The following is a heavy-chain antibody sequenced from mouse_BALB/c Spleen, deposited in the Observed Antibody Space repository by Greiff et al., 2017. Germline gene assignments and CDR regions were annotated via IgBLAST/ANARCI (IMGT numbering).Heavy chain of an antibody. D-gene: IGHD2-14*01. CDR1: GFTFSSFG. J-gene: IGHJ4*01. V-gene: IGHV5-17*02. Sequence: EVQRVESGGGLVQPGGSRKLSCAASGFTFSSFGMHWVRQAPEKGLEWVAYISSGSSTIYYADTVKGRFTISRDNPKNTLFLQMTSLRSEDTAMYYCARDYRYDGIYYAMDYWGQGTSVTVSS. CDR3: ARDYRYDGIYYAMDY. CDR2: ISSGSSTI.